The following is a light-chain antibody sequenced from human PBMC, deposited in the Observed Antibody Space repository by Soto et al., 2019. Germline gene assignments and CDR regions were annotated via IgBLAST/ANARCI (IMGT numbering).Light chain of an antibody. Sequence: QSVLTQPPSASGTPGQRVTISCSGSNSNIGTNTVNWYQQLPGTAPKFLIYSHNQRPSGVPDRFSASKSGTSASLAISGLQSEDEADYYCAAWDDSLNGRWVFGGGTKVTVL. CDR3: AAWDDSLNGRWV. CDR1: NSNIGTNT. J-gene: IGLJ3*02. CDR2: SHN. V-gene: IGLV1-44*01.